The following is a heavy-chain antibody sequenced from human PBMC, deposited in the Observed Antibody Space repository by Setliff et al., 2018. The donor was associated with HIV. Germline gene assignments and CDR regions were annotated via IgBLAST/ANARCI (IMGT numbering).Heavy chain of an antibody. Sequence: PSETLSLTCNISGVSIPTNYWNWIRQPAGKGLEWIGRIYTTGGTNYNSSLESRVTISVDTSKNHFSLRLNSVTAADTAVYFCARAPRYYRGWYIPEYFDNWGEGTLVTVSS. CDR1: GVSIPTNY. D-gene: IGHD6-19*01. J-gene: IGHJ4*02. CDR3: ARAPRYYRGWYIPEYFDN. CDR2: IYTTGGT. V-gene: IGHV4-4*07.